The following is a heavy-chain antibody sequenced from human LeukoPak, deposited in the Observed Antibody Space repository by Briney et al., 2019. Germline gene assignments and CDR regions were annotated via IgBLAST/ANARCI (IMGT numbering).Heavy chain of an antibody. J-gene: IGHJ4*02. D-gene: IGHD1-26*01. CDR3: ARGGGSYLDY. Sequence: SETLSLTCTVSGGSIGSYYWSWIRQPPGKGLEWIGYIYYSGSTNYNPSLKSRVTISVDTSKNQFSLKLSSVTAADTAVYYCARGGGSYLDYWGQGTLVTVSS. CDR2: IYYSGST. CDR1: GGSIGSYY. V-gene: IGHV4-59*01.